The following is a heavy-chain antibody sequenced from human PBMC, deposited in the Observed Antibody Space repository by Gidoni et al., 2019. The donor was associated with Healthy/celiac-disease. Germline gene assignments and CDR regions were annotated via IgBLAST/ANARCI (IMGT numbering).Heavy chain of an antibody. D-gene: IGHD3-3*01. CDR3: ARVSGYDFWSGYYTGIRYYYYGMDV. V-gene: IGHV4-34*01. Sequence: QVQLQQRRAGPLKPPESLSPTCPAEGGSFSGYYCSWIRQPPGKGLEWLGEINHSGSTKYNPSLKSRVTISVDTSKNQFSLKLSSVTAADTAVYYCARVSGYDFWSGYYTGIRYYYYGMDVWGQGTTVTVSS. CDR1: GGSFSGYY. CDR2: INHSGST. J-gene: IGHJ6*02.